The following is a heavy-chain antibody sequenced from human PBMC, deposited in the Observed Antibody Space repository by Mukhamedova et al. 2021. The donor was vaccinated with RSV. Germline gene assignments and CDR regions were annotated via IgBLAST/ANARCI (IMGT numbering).Heavy chain of an antibody. Sequence: VRQAPGKGLEWVSSISSSSYIYYADSVKGRFTISRDNAKNSLYLQMNSLRAEDTAVYYCASNWNWDYWGQGTLVTVSS. J-gene: IGHJ4*02. CDR2: ISSSSYI. V-gene: IGHV3-69-1*01. CDR3: ASNWNWDY. D-gene: IGHD1-7*01.